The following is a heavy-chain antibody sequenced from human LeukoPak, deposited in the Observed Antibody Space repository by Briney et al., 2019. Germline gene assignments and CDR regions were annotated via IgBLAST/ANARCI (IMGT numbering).Heavy chain of an antibody. Sequence: SETLSLTCTVSGGFISSYYWSWIRQPAGKGLEWIGRIYTSGSTNYNPSLKSRVTMSVDMSKNQFSLKLSSVTAADTAVYYCARVLGGGTYSDAFDIWGQGTMVTVSS. D-gene: IGHD1-26*01. V-gene: IGHV4-4*07. J-gene: IGHJ3*02. CDR3: ARVLGGGTYSDAFDI. CDR2: IYTSGST. CDR1: GGFISSYY.